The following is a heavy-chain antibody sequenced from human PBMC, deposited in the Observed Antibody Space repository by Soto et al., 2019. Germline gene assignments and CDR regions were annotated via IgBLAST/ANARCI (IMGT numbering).Heavy chain of an antibody. V-gene: IGHV3-21*01. D-gene: IGHD3-10*01. CDR3: VRAGHVFDAHYYGMDL. Sequence: PGGSLGLCCAVCGFTFNDYSMCWVRQAPEKGLEWVSSISSSGTYIYYADSVKGRFAISRDNANNVMYLQMDTLRAEDTAVYYCVRAGHVFDAHYYGMDLWGQGTTVTVSS. CDR2: ISSSGTYI. J-gene: IGHJ6*02. CDR1: GFTFNDYS.